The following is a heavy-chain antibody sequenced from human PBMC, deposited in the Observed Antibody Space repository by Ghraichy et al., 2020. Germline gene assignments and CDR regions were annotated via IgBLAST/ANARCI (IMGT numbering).Heavy chain of an antibody. D-gene: IGHD3-22*01. V-gene: IGHV4-30-4*01. CDR3: ARDRGITIIGQYYGLDV. CDR2: MHYSGST. CDR1: GGSISSGDYY. J-gene: IGHJ6*02. Sequence: SETLSLTCTVSGGSISSGDYYWTWIRQHPGKGLEWIGYMHYSGSTHYNPSLKSRLAISVDTSKNQFSLRLNSVTAADTAVYYCARDRGITIIGQYYGLDVWGRGTAVTVSS.